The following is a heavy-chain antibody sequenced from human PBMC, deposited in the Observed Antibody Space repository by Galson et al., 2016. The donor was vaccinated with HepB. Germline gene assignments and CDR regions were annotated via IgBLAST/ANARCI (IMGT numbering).Heavy chain of an antibody. J-gene: IGHJ4*02. D-gene: IGHD3-16*02. CDR1: GGSVYSHDYY. CDR3: ASLFVGWGHYRFDS. CDR2: IYYSGTT. V-gene: IGHV4-30-4*01. Sequence: TLSLTCSVSGGSVYSHDYYWTWIRQPPGKGLEWIGYIYYSGTTYYNPSLKSRIAMSIDTSKDQFSLTMTSVTAADTAVYFCASLFVGWGHYRFDSWGQGSLLFVSS.